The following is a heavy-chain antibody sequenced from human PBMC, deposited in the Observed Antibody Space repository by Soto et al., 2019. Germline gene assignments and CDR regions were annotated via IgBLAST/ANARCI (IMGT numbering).Heavy chain of an antibody. Sequence: QVQLVESGGGVVQPGRSLRLSCAASGFTFSSYAMHWVRQAPGKGLEWVAVISYDGSNKYYADSVKGRFTISSDNSKNTLYLQMNSLRAEDTAVYYCARDFGETENYYYYGMDVWGQGTTVTVSS. V-gene: IGHV3-30-3*01. CDR2: ISYDGSNK. J-gene: IGHJ6*02. CDR3: ARDFGETENYYYYGMDV. D-gene: IGHD3-3*01. CDR1: GFTFSSYA.